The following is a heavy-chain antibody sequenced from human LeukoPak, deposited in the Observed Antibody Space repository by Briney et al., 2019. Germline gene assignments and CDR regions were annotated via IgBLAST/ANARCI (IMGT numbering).Heavy chain of an antibody. Sequence: GGSLRLSCAASGFTFSSYWMSWVRQAPGKGLEWVANIKQDGSEKYYVDSMKGRFTISRDNAKNSLYLQMNSVRAEDTAVYYCARDRGDYGDCHDYWGQGTLVTVSS. CDR1: GFTFSSYW. D-gene: IGHD4-17*01. J-gene: IGHJ4*02. CDR2: IKQDGSEK. V-gene: IGHV3-7*01. CDR3: ARDRGDYGDCHDY.